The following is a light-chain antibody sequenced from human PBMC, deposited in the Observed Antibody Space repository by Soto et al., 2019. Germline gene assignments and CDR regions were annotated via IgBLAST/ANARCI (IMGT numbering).Light chain of an antibody. Sequence: QSALAQPASVSGSPGQSITIACTGTNTDVGGYNYVSWYQQHPMKAPKLIIYEVTKRPSGVSARFSGSKSANTASLTISGLQAEDEADYYCNSYTSTNTYVFGTGTKVTV. J-gene: IGLJ1*01. CDR3: NSYTSTNTYV. CDR1: NTDVGGYNY. CDR2: EVT. V-gene: IGLV2-14*01.